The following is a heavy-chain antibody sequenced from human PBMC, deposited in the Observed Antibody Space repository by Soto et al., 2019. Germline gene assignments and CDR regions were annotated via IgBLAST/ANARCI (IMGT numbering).Heavy chain of an antibody. CDR3: AKVSLGHYYYGMDV. CDR1: GFTFSSYA. CDR2: ISGSGGST. J-gene: IGHJ6*02. D-gene: IGHD3-10*01. Sequence: VQLVQSGAEVKKPGSSVKVSCKASGFTFSSYAMSWVRQAPGKGLEWVSAISGSGGSTYYADSVKGRFTISRDNSKNTLYLQMNSLRAEDTAVYYCAKVSLGHYYYGMDVWGQGTTVTVSS. V-gene: IGHV3-23*04.